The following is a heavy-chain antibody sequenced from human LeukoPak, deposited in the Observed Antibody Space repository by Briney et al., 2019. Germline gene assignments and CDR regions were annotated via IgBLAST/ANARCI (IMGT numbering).Heavy chain of an antibody. CDR3: ARDARDYYDSSARAFDI. CDR2: INSDGSST. J-gene: IGHJ3*02. CDR1: GFTFSSYW. V-gene: IGHV3-74*01. Sequence: GGTLRLSCAASGFTFSSYWMHWARQAPGKGLVWVSRINSDGSSTSYADSVKGRFTISRDNAKNTLYLQMNSLRAEDTAVYYYARDARDYYDSSARAFDIWGQGTMVTVSS. D-gene: IGHD3-22*01.